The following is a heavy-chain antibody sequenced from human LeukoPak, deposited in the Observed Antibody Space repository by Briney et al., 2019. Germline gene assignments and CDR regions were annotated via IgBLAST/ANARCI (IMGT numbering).Heavy chain of an antibody. CDR2: FDPEDGET. CDR3: ARDRDGYTSLRTEDY. J-gene: IGHJ4*02. D-gene: IGHD5-24*01. CDR1: GYTLTELS. V-gene: IGHV1-24*01. Sequence: GASVKVSCKVSGYTLTELSMHWVRQAPGKGLEWMGGFDPEDGETIYAQKFQGRVTITADKSTSTAYMELSSLRSEDTAVYYCARDRDGYTSLRTEDYWGQGTLVTVSS.